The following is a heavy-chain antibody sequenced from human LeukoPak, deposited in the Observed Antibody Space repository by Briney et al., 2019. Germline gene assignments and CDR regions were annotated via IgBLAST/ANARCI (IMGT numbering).Heavy chain of an antibody. CDR1: GFTFSSYG. CDR3: AREFIYGNYFDY. CDR2: IWYDGSNK. V-gene: IGHV3-33*01. Sequence: PGGSLRLSCAASGFTFSSYGMHWVRQAPGKGLEGVAVIWYDGSNKYYADSVKGRFTISRDNSKNTLYLQMNSLRAEDTAVYYCAREFIYGNYFDYWGQGTLVTVSS. J-gene: IGHJ4*02. D-gene: IGHD3-10*01.